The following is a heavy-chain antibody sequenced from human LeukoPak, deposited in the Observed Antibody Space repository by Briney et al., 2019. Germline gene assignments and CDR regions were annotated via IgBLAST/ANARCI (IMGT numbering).Heavy chain of an antibody. CDR2: ISPGGDDI. V-gene: IGHV3-11*01. D-gene: IGHD6-19*01. J-gene: IGHJ4*02. CDR3: AAGRDITVAGPGGYFDY. Sequence: GGSLRLSCAASGFTFSDYHMNWIRQAPGKGLEWDSYISPGGDDIYFADSVEGRFTLSRDNAKNSLSLQMNSLTAEDTAVYYCAAGRDITVAGPGGYFDYWGRRTLVTVSS. CDR1: GFTFSDYH.